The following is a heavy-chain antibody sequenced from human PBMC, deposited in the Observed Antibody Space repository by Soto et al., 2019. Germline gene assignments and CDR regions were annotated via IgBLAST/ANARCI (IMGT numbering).Heavy chain of an antibody. D-gene: IGHD2-15*01. CDR1: GFSLSTSGVG. J-gene: IGHJ4*02. CDR3: AHRPSYCSGGSCYSGFDY. CDR2: IYWDDDK. V-gene: IGHV2-5*02. Sequence: QITLKESGPTLVKPTQTLTLTCTFSGFSLSTSGVGEGWIRQPPGKALEWLALIYWDDDKRYSPSLKSRLTITKDNSKNQVVLTMTNMDPVDTATYYCAHRPSYCSGGSCYSGFDYWGQGTLVTVSS.